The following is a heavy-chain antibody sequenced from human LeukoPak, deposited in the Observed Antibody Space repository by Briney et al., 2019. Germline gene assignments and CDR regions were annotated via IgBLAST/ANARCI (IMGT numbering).Heavy chain of an antibody. CDR1: GFTFSSYS. V-gene: IGHV3-21*01. CDR2: ISSSSSYI. CDR3: ARDRKQWLHGGAFDI. J-gene: IGHJ3*02. Sequence: GGSLRLSCAASGFTFSSYSMNWVRQAPGKGLEWVSSISSSSSYIYYAGSVKGRFTISRDNAENSLYLQMNSLRAEDTAVYYCARDRKQWLHGGAFDIWGQGTMVTVSS. D-gene: IGHD6-19*01.